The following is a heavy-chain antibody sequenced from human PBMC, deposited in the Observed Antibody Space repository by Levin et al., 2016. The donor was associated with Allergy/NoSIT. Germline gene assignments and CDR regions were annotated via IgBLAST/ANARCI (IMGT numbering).Heavy chain of an antibody. CDR2: ISSDGGTT. J-gene: IGHJ4*02. Sequence: GGSLRLSCSASGFAFSTYAMHWVRQAPGKGLEFVSAISSDGGTTYYADSVKGRFSISRDNSKNTLYLQMGSLRPEDTAVYYCVKLGCSSTTCYGNYWGQGTLVTVSS. D-gene: IGHD2-2*01. CDR3: VKLGCSSTTCYGNY. CDR1: GFAFSTYA. V-gene: IGHV3-64D*08.